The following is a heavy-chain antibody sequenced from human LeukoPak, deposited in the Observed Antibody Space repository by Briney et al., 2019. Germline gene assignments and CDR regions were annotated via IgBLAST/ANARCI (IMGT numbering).Heavy chain of an antibody. V-gene: IGHV3-33*01. CDR2: IWYDGSKK. D-gene: IGHD2-2*01. J-gene: IGHJ6*03. CDR3: ARERSSTSNYYYYYYYMDV. CDR1: GFTFSSYG. Sequence: GGSLRLSCAASGFTFSSYGMNWVRQAPGKGLEWVAVIWYDGSKKYYADSVKGRFTMSRDNSKNTLYLQMNSLRAEDTAVYYCARERSSTSNYYYYYYYMDVWGKGTTVTVSS.